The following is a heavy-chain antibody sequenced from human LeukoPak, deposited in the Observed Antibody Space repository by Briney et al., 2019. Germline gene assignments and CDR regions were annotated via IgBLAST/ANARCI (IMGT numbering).Heavy chain of an antibody. Sequence: GASVKVSCKASGYTFTGYYMHWVRQAPGQGLEWMGWINPNSGGTNYAQKFQGRVTMTRDTSISTAYMELSRLRSDDTAVYYCARGPYYGSGVNWFDPWGQGTLVTVSS. V-gene: IGHV1-2*02. CDR1: GYTFTGYY. D-gene: IGHD3-10*01. CDR2: INPNSGGT. CDR3: ARGPYYGSGVNWFDP. J-gene: IGHJ5*02.